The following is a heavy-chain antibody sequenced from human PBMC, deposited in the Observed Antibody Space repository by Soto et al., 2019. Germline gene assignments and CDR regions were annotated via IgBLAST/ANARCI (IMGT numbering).Heavy chain of an antibody. CDR3: ARVGGGLASLGYYGMDV. V-gene: IGHV1-2*02. Sequence: QVQLVQSGAEVKKTGASVKVSCKASGYTFIGYYIHCVRQAPGQGLEWMGWINPNSGGTNYAQRFRGVVTMTRDRAISTAYVELSRLKSDDTAVYYCARVGGGLASLGYYGMDVWGQGTTVTVSS. CDR2: INPNSGGT. CDR1: GYTFIGYY. D-gene: IGHD3-16*01. J-gene: IGHJ6*02.